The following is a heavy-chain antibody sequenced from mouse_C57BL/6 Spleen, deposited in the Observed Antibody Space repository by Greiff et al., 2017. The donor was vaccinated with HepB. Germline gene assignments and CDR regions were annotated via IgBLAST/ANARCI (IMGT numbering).Heavy chain of an antibody. CDR3: ARSDGYYLWYFDV. Sequence: VQLQQSGTELVKPGASVKLSCKASGYTFTSYWMHWVKQRPGQGLEWIGNINPSNGGTNYNEKFKSKATLTVDKSSSTAYMQLSSLTSEDSAVYYCARSDGYYLWYFDVWGTGTTVTVSS. CDR1: GYTFTSYW. CDR2: INPSNGGT. D-gene: IGHD2-3*01. V-gene: IGHV1-53*01. J-gene: IGHJ1*03.